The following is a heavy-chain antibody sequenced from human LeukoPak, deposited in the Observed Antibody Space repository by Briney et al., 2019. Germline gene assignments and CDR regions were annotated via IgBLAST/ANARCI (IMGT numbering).Heavy chain of an antibody. CDR3: TTDRGYSGSKDYFDY. J-gene: IGHJ4*02. CDR2: IKSKADGGTT. CDR1: GFTVSNAW. V-gene: IGHV3-15*01. Sequence: SGGSLRLSCAASGFTVSNAWMSWVRQAPGKGREWVLRIKSKADGGTTDYAAPVKGRFTISRDNSKNTLYLQMNSLKTEDTAVYYCTTDRGYSGSKDYFDYWGQGTLVTVSS. D-gene: IGHD1-26*01.